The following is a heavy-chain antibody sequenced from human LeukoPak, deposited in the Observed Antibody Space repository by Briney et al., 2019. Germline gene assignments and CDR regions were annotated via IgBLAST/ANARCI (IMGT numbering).Heavy chain of an antibody. V-gene: IGHV3-23*01. CDR2: IRGSGGST. CDR1: GFTFSSYA. CDR3: AKGECSGGSCYFFDY. D-gene: IGHD2-15*01. Sequence: GGSLRLSCAASGFTFSSYAMSWVRQAPGKGLEWVSAIRGSGGSTYYADSVKGRFTISRDNSKNTLYLQMNSLRAEDTAVYYCAKGECSGGSCYFFDYWGQGTLVTVSS. J-gene: IGHJ4*02.